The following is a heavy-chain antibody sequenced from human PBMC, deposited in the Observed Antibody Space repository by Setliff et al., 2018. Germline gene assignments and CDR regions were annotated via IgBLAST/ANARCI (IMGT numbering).Heavy chain of an antibody. J-gene: IGHJ5*02. D-gene: IGHD1-26*01. CDR2: LHTSGST. CDR3: ARDNTILGATDH. Sequence: SETLSLTCALSGGSISSGSYHWSWIRQPAGQGLEWVGRLHTSGSTNYSPSLKGRVTISVDTSRNQFSLRLTSLTAADTAVYFCARDNTILGATDHWGQGTLVTVSS. CDR1: GGSISSGSYH. V-gene: IGHV4-61*02.